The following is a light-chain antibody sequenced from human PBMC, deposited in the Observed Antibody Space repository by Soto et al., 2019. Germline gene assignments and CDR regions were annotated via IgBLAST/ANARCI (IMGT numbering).Light chain of an antibody. Sequence: DIQMTQSPSTLSASVGDRVTITCRASQSVSSWLTWYQQKPGKAPKLLIYKATSLQSWVPSRFSGSGSGTEFIRTISSLQPDDFATFFCQQYNGYPYTFGQGTKLEIK. CDR2: KAT. CDR3: QQYNGYPYT. V-gene: IGKV1-5*03. CDR1: QSVSSW. J-gene: IGKJ2*01.